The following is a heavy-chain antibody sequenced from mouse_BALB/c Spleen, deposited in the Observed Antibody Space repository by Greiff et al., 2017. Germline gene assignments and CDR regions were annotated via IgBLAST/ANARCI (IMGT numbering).Heavy chain of an antibody. D-gene: IGHD4-1*01. J-gene: IGHJ3*01. Sequence: VQLQQSGPELVKPGASVKISCKASGYSFTSYYIHWVKQRPGQGLEWIGWIFPGSGNTKYNEKFKGKATLTADTSSSTAYMQLSSLTSEDSAVYFCAREGGLGRAWFAYWGQGTLVTVSA. V-gene: IGHV1-66*01. CDR3: AREGGLGRAWFAY. CDR1: GYSFTSYY. CDR2: IFPGSGNT.